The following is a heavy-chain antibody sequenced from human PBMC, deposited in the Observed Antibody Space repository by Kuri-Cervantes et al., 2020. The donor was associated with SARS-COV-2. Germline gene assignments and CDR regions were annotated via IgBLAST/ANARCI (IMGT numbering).Heavy chain of an antibody. CDR3: AKPQQLVQHRFPPKYYFDY. CDR1: RFTFSSYA. Sequence: ETLSLTCAAARFTFSSYAVSWVRQAPGKGLEWVSAISGSGGSTYYADSVKGRFTISRDNSKNTLYLQMNSLRAEDTAVYYCAKPQQLVQHRFPPKYYFDYWGQGTLDTVSS. J-gene: IGHJ4*02. D-gene: IGHD6-13*01. CDR2: ISGSGGST. V-gene: IGHV3-23*01.